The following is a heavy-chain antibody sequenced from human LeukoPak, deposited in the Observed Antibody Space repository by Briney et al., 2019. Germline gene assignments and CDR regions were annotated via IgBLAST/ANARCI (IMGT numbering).Heavy chain of an antibody. CDR1: GYSFTNYW. J-gene: IGHJ6*04. D-gene: IGHD2-2*01. Sequence: GESLKISCKGSGYSFTNYWIGWVRQMPGKGLEWMGIIYPADSDTRYSPSFQGQVTISVDKSISTAYLQWSSLKASDTAMYYCAGLLGYCSSTSCLYGMDVWGKGTTVTVSS. CDR3: AGLLGYCSSTSCLYGMDV. CDR2: IYPADSDT. V-gene: IGHV5-51*01.